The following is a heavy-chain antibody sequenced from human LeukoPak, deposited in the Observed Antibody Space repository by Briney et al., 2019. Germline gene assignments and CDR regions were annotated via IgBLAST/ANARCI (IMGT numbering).Heavy chain of an antibody. Sequence: GASVKVSCKASGYTFTSYGISWVRQAPGQGLEWMGWISAYNGNTNYAQKLQGRVTMTTDTSTSTANMELRSLRSDDTAVYYCARIKGGITMIVVPYAFDIWGQGTMVTVSS. CDR2: ISAYNGNT. CDR3: ARIKGGITMIVVPYAFDI. CDR1: GYTFTSYG. D-gene: IGHD3-22*01. J-gene: IGHJ3*02. V-gene: IGHV1-18*01.